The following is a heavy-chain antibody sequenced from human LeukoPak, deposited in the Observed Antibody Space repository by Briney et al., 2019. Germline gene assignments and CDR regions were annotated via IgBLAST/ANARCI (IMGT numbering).Heavy chain of an antibody. CDR2: VYYSATT. CDR3: ARDPVAGTGTDT. CDR1: GDSITDINYY. J-gene: IGHJ5*02. Sequence: SSETLSLTCTVSGDSITDINYYWGWIRQPPGKGLEWIATVYYSATTYSTPSLKSRVSISVDSSTNAFSLKLTSVTAADTAVYYCARDPVAGTGTDTWGQGALVTVSS. D-gene: IGHD1-1*01. V-gene: IGHV4-39*07.